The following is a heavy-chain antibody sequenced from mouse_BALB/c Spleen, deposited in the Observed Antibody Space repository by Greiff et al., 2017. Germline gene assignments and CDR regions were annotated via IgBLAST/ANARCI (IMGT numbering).Heavy chain of an antibody. D-gene: IGHD4-1*01. CDR2: IRLKSNNYAT. CDR1: GFTFSNYW. J-gene: IGHJ2*01. CDR3: TRLTGLFFDY. Sequence: EVKVEESGGGLVQPGGSMKLSCVASGFTFSNYWMNWVRQSPEKGLEWVAEIRLKSNNYATHYAESVKGRFTISRDDSKSSVYLQMNNLRAEDTGIYYCTRLTGLFFDYWGQGTTLTVSS. V-gene: IGHV6-6*02.